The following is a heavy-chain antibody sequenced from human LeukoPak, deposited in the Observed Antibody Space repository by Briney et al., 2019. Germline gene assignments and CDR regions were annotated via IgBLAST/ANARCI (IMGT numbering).Heavy chain of an antibody. CDR3: TRYLSGYLDY. CDR1: GGSISSYY. J-gene: IGHJ4*02. V-gene: IGHV4-59*01. Sequence: SETLSLTCTVSGGSISSYYWSCIRQPPGKGLEWIGYIYYSGSTNYNPSLKSRVTISVDTSKNQFSLKLSSVTAADTAVYYCTRYLSGYLDYWGQGTLVTVSS. D-gene: IGHD3-9*01. CDR2: IYYSGST.